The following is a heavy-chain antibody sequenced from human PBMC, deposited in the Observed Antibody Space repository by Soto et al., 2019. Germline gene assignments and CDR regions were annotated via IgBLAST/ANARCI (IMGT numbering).Heavy chain of an antibody. V-gene: IGHV3-33*06. CDR1: GFIFTTYG. Sequence: QVQLVESGGGVVQPGRSLRLSCAASGFIFTTYGLHWVRQAPGKGLEWVAVIWYDGSNQYYADSVKGRFTISRDNSKNILYLEMNSVRVEDTAVYYCVKDHCGGDCYSDPDCEYWGQGTLVTVSS. J-gene: IGHJ4*02. CDR2: IWYDGSNQ. D-gene: IGHD2-21*02. CDR3: VKDHCGGDCYSDPDCEY.